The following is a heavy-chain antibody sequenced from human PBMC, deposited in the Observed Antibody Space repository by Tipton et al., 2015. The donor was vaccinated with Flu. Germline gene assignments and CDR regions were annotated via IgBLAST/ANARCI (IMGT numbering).Heavy chain of an antibody. Sequence: TLSLTCTVSGYSISSGYYWGWIRQPPGKGLEWIGSIFHGGSTYYNPSLKSRVTISVDTSKNQFSLKLSSVTAAGTAVYYCATYYYGSGTQSAFDYWGQGTLVTVS. CDR2: IFHGGST. V-gene: IGHV4-38-2*02. J-gene: IGHJ4*02. CDR1: GYSISSGYY. D-gene: IGHD3-10*01. CDR3: ATYYYGSGTQSAFDY.